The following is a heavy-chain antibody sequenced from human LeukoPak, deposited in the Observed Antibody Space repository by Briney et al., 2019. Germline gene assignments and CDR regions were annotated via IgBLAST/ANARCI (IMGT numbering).Heavy chain of an antibody. V-gene: IGHV3-7*01. CDR3: ARVGGRYSPLGY. D-gene: IGHD3-16*02. CDR1: GFTFSSYW. CDR2: IKQDGSVK. Sequence: GGSLRLSCAASGFTFSSYWMSWVRQAPGKGLEWVANIKQDGSVKYYVDSVKGRFTISRDNDKNSLFLQMTSLRAEDTAVYYCARVGGRYSPLGYWGQGTLVTVSS. J-gene: IGHJ4*02.